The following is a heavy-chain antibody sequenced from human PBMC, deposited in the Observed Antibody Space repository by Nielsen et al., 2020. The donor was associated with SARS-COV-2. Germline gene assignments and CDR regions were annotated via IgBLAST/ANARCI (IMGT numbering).Heavy chain of an antibody. D-gene: IGHD5-24*01. V-gene: IGHV4-61*01. Sequence: SETLSLTCIVSGGSISTGSHYWSWIRQPQGKGLEWIGYIFYRGNTNYNPSLKSRVTISVDTSKNQFSLKVNSVTAADTAVYYCVRIDMATISVDYWGRGTLVTVS. CDR2: IFYRGNT. CDR3: VRIDMATISVDY. CDR1: GGSISTGSHY. J-gene: IGHJ4*02.